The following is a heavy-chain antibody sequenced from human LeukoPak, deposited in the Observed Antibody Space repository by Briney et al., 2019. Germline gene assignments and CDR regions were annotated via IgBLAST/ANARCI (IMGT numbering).Heavy chain of an antibody. Sequence: ASVKVSCEASGYTFTGYYMHWVRQAPGQGLEWMGWINPNSGGTNYAQKFQGRVTMTRDTSISTAYMELSRLRSDDTAVYYCAGPGGYGGNEIKDAFDIWGQGTMVTVSS. CDR1: GYTFTGYY. J-gene: IGHJ3*02. CDR2: INPNSGGT. CDR3: AGPGGYGGNEIKDAFDI. D-gene: IGHD4-23*01. V-gene: IGHV1-2*02.